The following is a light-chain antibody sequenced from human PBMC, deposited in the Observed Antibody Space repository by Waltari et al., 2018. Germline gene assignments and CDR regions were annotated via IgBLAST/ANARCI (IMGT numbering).Light chain of an antibody. CDR2: EVN. Sequence: QSALTQPPSVSGSPGQTVTITCTGTNSDFGSYNRVSWYQKPPGTAPKLVIYEVNNRPSGVPDRCSGSKSGNTASLTISGLQAEDEAYYYCSSWPGSPVFGGGTKLTVL. J-gene: IGLJ3*02. CDR1: NSDFGSYNR. V-gene: IGLV2-18*04. CDR3: SSWPGSPV.